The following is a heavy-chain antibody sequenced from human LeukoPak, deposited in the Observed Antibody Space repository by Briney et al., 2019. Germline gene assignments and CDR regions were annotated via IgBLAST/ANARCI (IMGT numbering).Heavy chain of an antibody. CDR2: IRYDGSNK. D-gene: IGHD2-2*01. J-gene: IGHJ3*02. CDR1: GFTFSSYG. CDR3: AKPEVVVPAANGLDAFDI. Sequence: GGSLRLSCAASGFTFSSYGMHWVRQAPGKGLEWVAFIRYDGSNKYYADSVKGRFTISRDNSKNTLYLQMNSLRAEDTAVYYCAKPEVVVPAANGLDAFDIWGQGTMVTVSS. V-gene: IGHV3-30*02.